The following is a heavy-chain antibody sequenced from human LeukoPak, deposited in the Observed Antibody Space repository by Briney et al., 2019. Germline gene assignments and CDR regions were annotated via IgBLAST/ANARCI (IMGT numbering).Heavy chain of an antibody. D-gene: IGHD5-12*01. J-gene: IGHJ6*02. CDR1: GYTFTSYA. Sequence: ASVKVSCKASGYTFTSYAMNWVRQAPGQGLEWMGWINTNTGNPTYAQGFTGRFVFSLDTSVSTAYLQISSLKAEDTAVYYCAREGDSGYDRGYYYYGMDVWGQGTTVTVSS. CDR2: INTNTGNP. CDR3: AREGDSGYDRGYYYYGMDV. V-gene: IGHV7-4-1*02.